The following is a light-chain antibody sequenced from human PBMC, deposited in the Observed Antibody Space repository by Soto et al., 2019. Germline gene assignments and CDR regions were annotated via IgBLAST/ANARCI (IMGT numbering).Light chain of an antibody. V-gene: IGLV2-11*01. CDR1: SSDFGGYTY. Sequence: QSVLTQPRSVSGSPGQSVTISCTGPSSDFGGYTYVSWYQQRPGEAPKLMIHDVTKRPSGVPDRFSGSKSGNTASLTISGLQAHDEADYYCCSYAGTYTWLFGGGTKLTVL. J-gene: IGLJ2*01. CDR3: CSYAGTYTWL. CDR2: DVT.